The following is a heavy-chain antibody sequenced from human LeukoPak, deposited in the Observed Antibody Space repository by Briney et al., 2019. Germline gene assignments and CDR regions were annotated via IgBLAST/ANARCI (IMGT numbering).Heavy chain of an antibody. CDR1: GGSFSSYY. Sequence: SETLSLTCVVYGGSFSSYYWSWIRQPPGKRLEWIGEINYSGSTDYNPSLKSRVTISVDTSENQFSLRLSSVTAADTAVYYCARGDNVLRFLEVDAFDIWGQGTVVTVCS. J-gene: IGHJ3*02. D-gene: IGHD3-3*01. V-gene: IGHV4-34*01. CDR2: INYSGST. CDR3: ARGDNVLRFLEVDAFDI.